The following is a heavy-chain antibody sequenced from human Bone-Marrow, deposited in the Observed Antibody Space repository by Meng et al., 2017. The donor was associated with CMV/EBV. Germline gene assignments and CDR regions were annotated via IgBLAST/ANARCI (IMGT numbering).Heavy chain of an antibody. CDR1: GFTFSNAW. J-gene: IGHJ4*02. CDR3: AKAQGKGY. Sequence: GESLKISCAASGFTFSNAWMSWVRQAPGKGLEWVSVIYSGGSSTYYADSVKGRFTISRDNSKNTLYLQMNSLRAEDTAVYYCAKAQGKGYWGQGTLVTVSS. D-gene: IGHD3-10*01. V-gene: IGHV3-23*03. CDR2: IYSGGSST.